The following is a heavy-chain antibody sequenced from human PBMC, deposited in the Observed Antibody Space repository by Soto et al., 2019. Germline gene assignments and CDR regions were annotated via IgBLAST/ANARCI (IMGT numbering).Heavy chain of an antibody. D-gene: IGHD6-6*01. Sequence: AAVKVSCKASGYTFTSYGISWLRQAPGQRLKWMGWISAYNGNTNYAQKLQGRVTMTTDTSTSTAYMELRSLRSDDTAVYYCARRPPYSSSSYYYYGMDVWGQGTTVTVSS. V-gene: IGHV1-18*01. J-gene: IGHJ6*02. CDR2: ISAYNGNT. CDR3: ARRPPYSSSSYYYYGMDV. CDR1: GYTFTSYG.